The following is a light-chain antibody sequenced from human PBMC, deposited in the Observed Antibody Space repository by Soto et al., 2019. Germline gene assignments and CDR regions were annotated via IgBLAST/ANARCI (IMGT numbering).Light chain of an antibody. J-gene: IGLJ1*01. V-gene: IGLV2-8*01. Sequence: QSALTQPPSASGSPGQSVTISCTGTSSDLGGYKYVSWFQQHPGKAPKLMICEVSKRPSGVPDRFSGSRSGNTASLTVSGLQAEDEADYYCCSYAGSNNYVFGTGTKLTVL. CDR2: EVS. CDR1: SSDLGGYKY. CDR3: CSYAGSNNYV.